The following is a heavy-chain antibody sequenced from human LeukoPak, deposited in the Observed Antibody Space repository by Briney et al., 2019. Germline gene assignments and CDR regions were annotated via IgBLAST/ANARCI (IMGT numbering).Heavy chain of an antibody. J-gene: IGHJ5*02. CDR2: ICYSGST. Sequence: SETLSLTCTVSGGSISSGSYYWGWIRQPPGKGLEWIGSICYSGSTYYNPSLKSRVTISVDTSKNQFSLKLSSVTAADTAVYYCARLDYDYVWGSYRHNWFDPWGQGTLVTVSS. D-gene: IGHD3-16*02. CDR1: GGSISSGSYY. V-gene: IGHV4-39*01. CDR3: ARLDYDYVWGSYRHNWFDP.